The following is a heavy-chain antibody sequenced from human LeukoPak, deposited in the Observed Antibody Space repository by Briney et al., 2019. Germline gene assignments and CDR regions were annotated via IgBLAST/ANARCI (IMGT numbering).Heavy chain of an antibody. D-gene: IGHD3-3*01. CDR1: GFTFSSYG. CDR2: IRYDGSNK. V-gene: IGHV3-30*02. J-gene: IGHJ4*02. CDR3: AKGGVIIPPFDY. Sequence: GGSLRLSCAASGFTFSSYGMHWVRQAPGKGLEWVAFIRYDGSNKYYADSVKGRFTISRDNSKNTLYLQMNSLRAEDTAVYYCAKGGVIIPPFDYWGQGTLVTVSS.